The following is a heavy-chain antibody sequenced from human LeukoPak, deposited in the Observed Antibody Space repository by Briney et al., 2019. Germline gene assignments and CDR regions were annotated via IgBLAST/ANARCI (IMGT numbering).Heavy chain of an antibody. CDR2: ISSNSSYI. D-gene: IGHD3-22*01. CDR3: AREYDSSGYYLPDAFDI. CDR1: GFTFSSYS. Sequence: GGSLRLSCAASGFTFSSYSMNWVRQAPGKGLEWVSSISSNSSYIYYADSVKGRFTISRDNAKNSLYLQMNSLRAEDTAVYYCAREYDSSGYYLPDAFDIWGQGTMVTVSS. J-gene: IGHJ3*02. V-gene: IGHV3-21*01.